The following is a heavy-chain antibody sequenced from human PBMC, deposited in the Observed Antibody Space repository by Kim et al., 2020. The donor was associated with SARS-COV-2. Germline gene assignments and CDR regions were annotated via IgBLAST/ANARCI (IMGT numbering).Heavy chain of an antibody. V-gene: IGHV3-30*07. D-gene: IGHD5-12*01. Sequence: DSVKGRFTISRDNSKNTLYLQMNSLRAEDTAVYYCARGRWGYNSLYGMDVWGQGTTVTVSS. J-gene: IGHJ6*02. CDR3: ARGRWGYNSLYGMDV.